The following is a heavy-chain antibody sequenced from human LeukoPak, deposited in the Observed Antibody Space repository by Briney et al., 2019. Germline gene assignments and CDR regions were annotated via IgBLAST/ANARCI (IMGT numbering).Heavy chain of an antibody. J-gene: IGHJ6*02. CDR2: IIPIFGTA. Sequence: ASVTVSCTASGGTFSSYAISWVRQAPGQGLEWMGGIIPIFGTANYAQKFQGRVTITADESTSTAYMKLSSLRSEDTAVYYCARDYTSPNYYYGMDVWGQGTTVTVSS. V-gene: IGHV1-69*13. CDR1: GGTFSSYA. CDR3: ARDYTSPNYYYGMDV.